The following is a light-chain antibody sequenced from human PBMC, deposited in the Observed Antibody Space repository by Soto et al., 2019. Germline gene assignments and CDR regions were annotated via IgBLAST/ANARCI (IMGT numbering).Light chain of an antibody. J-gene: IGKJ1*01. V-gene: IGKV1-5*01. CDR2: HAS. CDR1: QSISNW. Sequence: DIQMTQSPSTLPASAGDRVTITCRASQSISNWLAWYQQKPVTAPKVLIYHASNLQSGVPSRFSGSGSGTEFTLTISSLQPDDFATYYCQQYNSYSFGQGTKVDI. CDR3: QQYNSYS.